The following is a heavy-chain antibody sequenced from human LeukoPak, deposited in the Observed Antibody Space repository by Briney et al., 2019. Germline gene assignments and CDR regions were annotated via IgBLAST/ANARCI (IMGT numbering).Heavy chain of an antibody. Sequence: GGSLRLSCAASGFTFSSYSMNWLRQAPGKGLEGVSSISSSSSYIYYADSVKGRFTISRDNAKNSLYLQMNSLRAEDTAVYYCASRPDYGDYANYWGQGTLVTVSS. CDR3: ASRPDYGDYANY. CDR1: GFTFSSYS. D-gene: IGHD4-17*01. J-gene: IGHJ4*02. V-gene: IGHV3-21*01. CDR2: ISSSSSYI.